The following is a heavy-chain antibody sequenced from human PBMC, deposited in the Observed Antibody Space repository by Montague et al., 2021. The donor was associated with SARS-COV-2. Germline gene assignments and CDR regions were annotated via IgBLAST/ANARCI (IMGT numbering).Heavy chain of an antibody. D-gene: IGHD3-9*01. J-gene: IGHJ4*02. CDR2: VSHPGSA. Sequence: SETLSFTCAVYTEAFNGYYWTWIRQPPGKGLEWIGEVSHPGSAKYNPSLKSRVTISVDTYRKQVSLRLTSVTAADTATYYCARGVDNRVIFVVSPRYYFDYWGQGTMVAVSA. CDR1: TEAFNGYY. CDR3: ARGVDNRVIFVVSPRYYFDY. V-gene: IGHV4-34*01.